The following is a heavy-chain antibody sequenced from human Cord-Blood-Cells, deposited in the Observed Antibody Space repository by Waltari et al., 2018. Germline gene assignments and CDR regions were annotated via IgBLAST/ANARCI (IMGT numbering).Heavy chain of an antibody. V-gene: IGHV1-2*04. Sequence: QVQLVQSGAEVKKPGASVKVSCKASGYTFTVYHMPWVRRAPGQGLEWMGWINPNSGGTNYEQKFQGWVTMTRDTSISTAYMELSRLRSDDTAVYYCARGWDSSGYYFDYWGQGTLVTVSS. CDR1: GYTFTVYH. D-gene: IGHD3-22*01. CDR3: ARGWDSSGYYFDY. CDR2: INPNSGGT. J-gene: IGHJ4*02.